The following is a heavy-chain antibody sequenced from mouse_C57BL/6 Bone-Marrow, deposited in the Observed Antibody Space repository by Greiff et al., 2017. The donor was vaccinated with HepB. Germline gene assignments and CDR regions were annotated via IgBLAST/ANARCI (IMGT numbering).Heavy chain of an antibody. Sequence: DVQLVESGGGLVQPGGSLKLSCAASGFTFSDYYMYWVRQTPEKRLEWVAYISNGGGSTYYPDTVKGRFTISRDNAKNTLYLQMSRLKSEDTAMYYCARQTWFAYWGQGTLVTVSA. CDR1: GFTFSDYY. V-gene: IGHV5-12*01. CDR3: ARQTWFAY. CDR2: ISNGGGST. J-gene: IGHJ3*01.